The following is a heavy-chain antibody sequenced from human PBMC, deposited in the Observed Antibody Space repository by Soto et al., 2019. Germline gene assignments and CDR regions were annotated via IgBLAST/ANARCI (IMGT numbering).Heavy chain of an antibody. CDR3: AKGSFGFDY. V-gene: IGHV3-23*01. J-gene: IGHJ4*02. D-gene: IGHD3-10*01. CDR1: A. Sequence: PGGSLRLSCPASAMRWVRQVPGEGLQWVSSISKSGDSTYYADSVKGRFTTSRDNSKNTLYLQMNSLRAEDTAIYYCAKGSFGFDYWGQGTLVTVSS. CDR2: ISKSGDST.